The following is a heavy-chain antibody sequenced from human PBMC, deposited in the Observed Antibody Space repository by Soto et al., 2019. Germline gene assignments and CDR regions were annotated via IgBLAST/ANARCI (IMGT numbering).Heavy chain of an antibody. D-gene: IGHD3-10*01. V-gene: IGHV3-33*01. CDR3: ATALETGDY. CDR2: IWYEGSNK. Sequence: QVQLVESGGGVVQPGRSLRLSCAASGFPFSNYGMHWVRHTPGKGLEWVAVIWYEGSNKYYADSVKGRFTSSRDNSKNTLYLQMYRVRAEDTAVYYCATALETGDYWGQGTLVTVSS. J-gene: IGHJ4*02. CDR1: GFPFSNYG.